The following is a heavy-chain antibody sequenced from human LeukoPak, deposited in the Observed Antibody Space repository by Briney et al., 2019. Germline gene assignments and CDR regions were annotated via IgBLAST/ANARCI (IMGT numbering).Heavy chain of an antibody. J-gene: IGHJ6*02. V-gene: IGHV4-59*01. CDR3: ARNPSYDILTGYSDYYGMDV. CDR1: GGSISSYY. D-gene: IGHD3-9*01. Sequence: SETLSLTCTVSGGSISSYYWTWIRQPPGKGLEWIGYVYYSGSTNYNPSLKSRVTISVDTSKNQFSLKLSSVTAADTAVYYCARNPSYDILTGYSDYYGMDVWGQGTTVTVSS. CDR2: VYYSGST.